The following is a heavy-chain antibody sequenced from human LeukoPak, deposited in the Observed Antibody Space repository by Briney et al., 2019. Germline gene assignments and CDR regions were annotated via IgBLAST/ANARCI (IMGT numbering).Heavy chain of an antibody. V-gene: IGHV3-74*03. Sequence: GGTLRLSCAASGFTLCNYWMHWVREAPGKGLVWVSRGDRDGSHSTYADSVKGRFAISRDNAKNTLYLQMNSLTGEDTAVYYCAYSDHFDNWGQGTLVTVSS. J-gene: IGHJ4*02. CDR1: GFTLCNYW. CDR3: AYSDHFDN. D-gene: IGHD4-17*01. CDR2: GDRDGSHS.